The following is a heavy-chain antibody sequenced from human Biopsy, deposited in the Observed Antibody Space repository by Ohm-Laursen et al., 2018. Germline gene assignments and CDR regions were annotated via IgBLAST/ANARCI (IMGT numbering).Heavy chain of an antibody. CDR1: GGSISGYH. CDR2: ISYTGGI. D-gene: IGHD2-2*01. CDR3: ARMPHFDY. J-gene: IGHJ4*02. Sequence: SDTLSLTCPVSGGSISGYHWSWIRKSPGKGLEWLAYISYTGGIYSNPSLNGRATMSLDTSKNQFSLRLIYVTAADTAVYYCARMPHFDYWGQGILVTVSS. V-gene: IGHV4-59*07.